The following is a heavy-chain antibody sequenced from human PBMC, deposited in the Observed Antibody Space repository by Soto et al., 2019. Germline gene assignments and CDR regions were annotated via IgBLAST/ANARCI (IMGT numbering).Heavy chain of an antibody. CDR3: ANPIPKTGTTFGF. CDR2: ISGSGDDT. Sequence: LRLSCVASGFTFSNFAVAWVRQAPGEGLEWVSAISGSGDDTFYADSMKGRFTISRDNSKDTLYLQINSLRAEDTAVYYCANPIPKTGTTFGFWGQGTLVTVSS. J-gene: IGHJ4*02. V-gene: IGHV3-23*01. D-gene: IGHD1-1*01. CDR1: GFTFSNFA.